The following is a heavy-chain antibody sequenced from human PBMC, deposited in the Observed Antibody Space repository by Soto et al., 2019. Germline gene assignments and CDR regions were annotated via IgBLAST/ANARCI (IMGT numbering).Heavy chain of an antibody. CDR2: ISLYSDGT. Sequence: ASVKVSCKTSGYTFSSCGITWVRQAPGQPLEWLGWISLYSDGTTYAQKFQGRVSMTTDTSTTTAYMELRSLRSDDTAVYYCARVVPGAEAWFGPWGQGTLVTVSS. V-gene: IGHV1-18*01. D-gene: IGHD2-2*01. CDR1: GYTFSSCG. CDR3: ARVVPGAEAWFGP. J-gene: IGHJ5*02.